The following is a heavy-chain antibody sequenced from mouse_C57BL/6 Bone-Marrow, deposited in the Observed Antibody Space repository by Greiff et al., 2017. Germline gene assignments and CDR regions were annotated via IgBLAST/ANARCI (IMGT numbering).Heavy chain of an antibody. V-gene: IGHV1-4*01. CDR1: GYTFTSYT. D-gene: IGHD2-10*02. J-gene: IGHJ3*01. CDR3: ARGYGNWWFAY. CDR2: INPSSGYT. Sequence: QVQLQQSGAELARPGASVKMSCKASGYTFTSYTMHWVKQRPGQGLEWIGYINPSSGYTKYNQKFKDKATLTADKSSSTAYMQLSSLTSEDSAVYYCARGYGNWWFAYWGQGTLVTVSA.